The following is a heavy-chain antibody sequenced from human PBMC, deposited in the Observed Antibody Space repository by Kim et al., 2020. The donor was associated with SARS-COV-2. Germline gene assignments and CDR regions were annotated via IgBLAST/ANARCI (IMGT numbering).Heavy chain of an antibody. Sequence: GGSLRLSCAASGFTFSKYAMSWVRQAPGKGLEWVSSISGSGGTTYYADFVKGRITISRDNSKNTLNVQVNSLRAEDTAVYYCARGPFETFYYDSSSYLFDYWGQGTLVTVSS. CDR2: ISGSGGTT. CDR3: ARGPFETFYYDSSSYLFDY. CDR1: GFTFSKYA. D-gene: IGHD3-22*01. J-gene: IGHJ4*02. V-gene: IGHV3-23*01.